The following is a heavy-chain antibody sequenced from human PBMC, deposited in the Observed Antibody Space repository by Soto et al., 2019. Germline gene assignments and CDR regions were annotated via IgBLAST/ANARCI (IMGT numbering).Heavy chain of an antibody. D-gene: IGHD6-13*01. Sequence: QLQLQESGPGLVKASETLSLTYIVSVGSISEKYWNWVRQPPGKGLEWIGLIFANGHTDYNPSLKSPVTMAVDASKNQVSLRLTSMNAADTAVYYCVASLAASGLNWLDPWGRGTLVTVSS. CDR3: VASLAASGLNWLDP. V-gene: IGHV4-4*07. J-gene: IGHJ5*02. CDR2: IFANGHT. CDR1: VGSISEKY.